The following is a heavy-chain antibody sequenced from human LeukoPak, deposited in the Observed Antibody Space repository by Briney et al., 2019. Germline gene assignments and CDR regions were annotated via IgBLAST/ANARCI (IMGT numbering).Heavy chain of an antibody. D-gene: IGHD3-16*02. V-gene: IGHV1-18*04. CDR2: ISTYNGNT. Sequence: GASVKVSCKASGYTFTSSGISWVRQAPGQALEWIAWISTYNGNTNYAQKLQGRVTMTTDTSTSTAYMELRSLRSDDTAVYYCARDYVWGSYRYFDFWGQGPLVIVSS. CDR3: ARDYVWGSYRYFDF. J-gene: IGHJ4*02. CDR1: GYTFTSSG.